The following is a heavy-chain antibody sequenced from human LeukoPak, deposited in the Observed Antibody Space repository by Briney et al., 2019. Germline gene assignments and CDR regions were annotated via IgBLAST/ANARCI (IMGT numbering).Heavy chain of an antibody. J-gene: IGHJ4*02. D-gene: IGHD5-24*01. V-gene: IGHV3-21*01. CDR1: GFTFSSYS. CDR3: ARRLATIEDY. CDR2: ISSSSSYI. Sequence: PGGSLRLSCAASGFTFSSYSMNWVRQAPGKGLEWVSSISSSSSYIYYADSVKGRFTISRDNAKNSLYLQMNSLRAEDTAVYYCARRLATIEDYWGQGTLITVSS.